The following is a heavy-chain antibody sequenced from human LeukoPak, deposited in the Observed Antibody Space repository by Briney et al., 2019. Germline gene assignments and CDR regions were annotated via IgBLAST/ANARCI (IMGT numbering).Heavy chain of an antibody. CDR3: AKGIPDYYDRSGYYYS. J-gene: IGHJ4*02. CDR1: GFTFSSYA. D-gene: IGHD3-22*01. CDR2: VGAGGTST. Sequence: GGSLRLSCAASGFTFSSYAMSWVLQAPGKGLEWVSAVGAGGTSTYYADSVKGRFTISRDNSKNTLYLQMNSLSAEDTAVYYCAKGIPDYYDRSGYYYSWGQGTLVTVSS. V-gene: IGHV3-23*01.